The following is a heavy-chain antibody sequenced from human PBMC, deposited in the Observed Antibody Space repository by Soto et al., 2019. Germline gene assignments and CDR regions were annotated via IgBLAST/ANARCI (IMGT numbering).Heavy chain of an antibody. J-gene: IGHJ5*01. Sequence: PGASRKISWNCPRDRFTRNSIGWVVQIPGKGLEWMGIIYPGDSDTRYSPSFQGQVTISADKSISTAYLQWSSLKASDTAMYYCSILYGSSGSTFDFRAQGSSVPVSS. D-gene: IGHD3-22*01. CDR1: RDRFTRNS. V-gene: IGHV5-51*01. CDR3: SILYGSSGSTFDF. CDR2: IYPGDSDT.